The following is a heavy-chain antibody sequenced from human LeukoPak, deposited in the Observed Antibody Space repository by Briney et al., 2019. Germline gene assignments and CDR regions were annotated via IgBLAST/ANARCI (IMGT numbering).Heavy chain of an antibody. D-gene: IGHD6-13*01. J-gene: IGHJ4*02. CDR2: INPNSGGT. CDR1: GYTFTSYG. V-gene: IGHV1-2*02. CDR3: AIGLLLYSSSWYPRFDY. Sequence: GASVKVSCKASGYTFTSYGINWVRQAPGQGLEWMGWINPNSGGTNYAQKFQGRVTMTRDTSISTAYMELSRLRSDDTAVYYCAIGLLLYSSSWYPRFDYWGQGTLVTVSS.